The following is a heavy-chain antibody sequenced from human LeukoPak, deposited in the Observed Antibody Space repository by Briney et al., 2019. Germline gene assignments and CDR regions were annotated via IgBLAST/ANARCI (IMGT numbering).Heavy chain of an antibody. J-gene: IGHJ4*02. CDR3: AQAGPGTIDH. D-gene: IGHD1-7*01. CDR1: GYTFNEWN. V-gene: IGHV1-2*06. Sequence: GASVKVSCKASGYTFNEWNVHWIRKAPGQGLEWMGRINPRSFTTTYKQQFQGRVTMTGDTSMNTAYMELSSLTSDDTAIYFCAQAGPGTIDHWGQGTLVTVSS. CDR2: INPRSFTT.